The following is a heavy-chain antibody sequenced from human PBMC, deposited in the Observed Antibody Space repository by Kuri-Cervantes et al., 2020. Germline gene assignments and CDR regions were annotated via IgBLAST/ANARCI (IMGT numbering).Heavy chain of an antibody. V-gene: IGHV4-34*01. CDR2: IQHIGNN. CDR1: GGSLSGNY. Sequence: EALKISCAVYGGSLSGNYWSWIRQPPGKGPEWIGEIQHIGNNKYNPSLKSRVTISVDTSKNQFSRKLSSVTAADTAVYYCARGRQNYYGSGSYYPFDYWGQGTLVTVSS. CDR3: ARGRQNYYGSGSYYPFDY. D-gene: IGHD3-10*01. J-gene: IGHJ4*02.